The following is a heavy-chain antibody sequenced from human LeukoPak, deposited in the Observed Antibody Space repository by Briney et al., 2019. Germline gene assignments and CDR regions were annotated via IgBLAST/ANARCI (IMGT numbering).Heavy chain of an antibody. CDR1: GYTLTELS. D-gene: IGHD2-21*02. CDR2: FDPEGGET. CDR3: ARDRKVVTEDAFDI. J-gene: IGHJ3*02. V-gene: IGHV1-24*01. Sequence: ASVKVSCKVSGYTLTELSMHWVRQAPGKGLEWMGGFDPEGGETIYAQKFQGRVTMTEDTSTDTAYMELSSLRSEDTAVYYCARDRKVVTEDAFDIWGQGTMVTVSS.